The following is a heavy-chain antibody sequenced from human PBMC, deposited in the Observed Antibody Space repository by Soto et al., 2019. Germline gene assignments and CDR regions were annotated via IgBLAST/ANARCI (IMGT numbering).Heavy chain of an antibody. Sequence: VDDGYLGDICCIRLRPRPGKGCEWIGESNHSRNTNYNPSSRSPVTISMDTSKNQLSLNLRSVSAADTADYDCAKGRSEFDSWGQGTPVTVSS. CDR1: DGYLGDIC. V-gene: IGHV4-34*01. CDR3: AKGRSEFDS. J-gene: IGHJ5*01. CDR2: SNHSRNT. D-gene: IGHD3-3*01.